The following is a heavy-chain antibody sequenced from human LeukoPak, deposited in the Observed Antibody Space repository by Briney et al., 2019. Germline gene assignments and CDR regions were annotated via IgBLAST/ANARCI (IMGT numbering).Heavy chain of an antibody. V-gene: IGHV3-7*01. D-gene: IGHD4-11*01. CDR2: IKQDESEK. CDR3: ARGSAVTANNFDF. CDR1: GFTVSSNY. Sequence: GGSLRLSCAASGFTVSSNYMSWVRQAPGKGLEWVANIKQDESEKYYVDSVKGRFTISRDNAKNSLYLQMNSLRAEDTAVYYCARGSAVTANNFDFWGQGTLVTVSS. J-gene: IGHJ4*02.